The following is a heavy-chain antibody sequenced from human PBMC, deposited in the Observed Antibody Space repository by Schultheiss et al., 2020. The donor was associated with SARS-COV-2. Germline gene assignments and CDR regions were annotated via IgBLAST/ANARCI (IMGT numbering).Heavy chain of an antibody. J-gene: IGHJ4*02. CDR2: ISWNSGSI. D-gene: IGHD1-26*01. CDR1: GFTFDDYA. CDR3: ASIFIVGAIDY. V-gene: IGHV3-9*01. Sequence: GGSLRLSCAASGFTFDDYAMHWVRQAPGKGLEWVSGISWNSGSIGYADSVKGRFTISRDNAKNTLYLQMNSLRAEDTAVYYCASIFIVGAIDYWGQGTLVTVSS.